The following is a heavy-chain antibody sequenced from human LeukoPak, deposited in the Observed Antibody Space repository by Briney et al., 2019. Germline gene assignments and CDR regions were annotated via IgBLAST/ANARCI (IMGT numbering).Heavy chain of an antibody. CDR3: ARDRTRIAAAGTNGY. V-gene: IGHV1-18*01. J-gene: IGHJ4*02. CDR1: GYTFTSYG. D-gene: IGHD6-13*01. CDR2: ISAYNGNT. Sequence: GASVKVSCKASGYTFTSYGISWVRQAPGQGVEWMGWISAYNGNTNYAQKLQGRVTMTTDTSTSTAYMELRSLRSDDTAVYYCARDRTRIAAAGTNGYRGQGTLVTVSS.